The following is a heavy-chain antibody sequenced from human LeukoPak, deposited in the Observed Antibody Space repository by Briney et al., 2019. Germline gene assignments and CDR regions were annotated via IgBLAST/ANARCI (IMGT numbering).Heavy chain of an antibody. J-gene: IGHJ5*02. Sequence: SETLSLTCTVSGGSIGSYYWSWIRQPPGKGLEWIAFIYYSGGTNYNPSLKSRASISLDTSKNLCSLRLSSVTVADTAVYYCARHAIYSGDYSFWFDPWGLGTLVTVSS. CDR2: IYYSGGT. CDR3: ARHAIYSGDYSFWFDP. V-gene: IGHV4-59*08. D-gene: IGHD1-26*01. CDR1: GGSIGSYY.